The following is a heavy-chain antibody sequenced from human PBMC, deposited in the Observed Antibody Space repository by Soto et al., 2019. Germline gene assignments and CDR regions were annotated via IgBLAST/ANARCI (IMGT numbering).Heavy chain of an antibody. J-gene: IGHJ4*02. D-gene: IGHD1-26*01. CDR1: GFTFSSYG. CDR2: IWYDGSNK. V-gene: IGHV3-33*01. CDR3: ARDGGSYDLITY. Sequence: GGSLRLSCAASGFTFSSYGMHWVRQAPGKGLEWVAVIWYDGSNKYYADSVKGRFTISRDNSKNTLYLQMNSLRAEDTAVYYCARDGGSYDLITYWGQGTLVTVSS.